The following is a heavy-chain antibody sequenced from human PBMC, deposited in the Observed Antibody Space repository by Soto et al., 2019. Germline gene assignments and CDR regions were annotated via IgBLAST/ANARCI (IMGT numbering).Heavy chain of an antibody. J-gene: IGHJ6*02. D-gene: IGHD1-26*01. Sequence: QVQLQESGPGLVKPSQTLSLTCSVSGGSFSRDSFILSWVRQCPGRGLEWIGYINYSGTAYYNQSLRSRMTMSVDTSKNQFSLNLSAVTAADTAVYYCARDHKWDGMDVWGQGTTVTVSS. CDR2: INYSGTA. CDR3: ARDHKWDGMDV. V-gene: IGHV4-31*03. CDR1: GGSFSRDSFI.